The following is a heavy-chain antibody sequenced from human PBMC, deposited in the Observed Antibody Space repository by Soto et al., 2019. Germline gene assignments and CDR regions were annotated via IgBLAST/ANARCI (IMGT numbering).Heavy chain of an antibody. V-gene: IGHV5-51*01. CDR1: GYSFTSYW. D-gene: IGHD2-2*01. J-gene: IGHJ6*02. CDR2: IYPGDSDT. Sequence: GESLNTSCKGSGYSFTSYWIGWVRQMPGKGLEWMGIIYPGDSDTRYSPSFQGQVTISADKSISTAYLQWSSLKASDTAMYYCARHLTDIVVVPAAIYGMDVWGQGTTVTVSS. CDR3: ARHLTDIVVVPAAIYGMDV.